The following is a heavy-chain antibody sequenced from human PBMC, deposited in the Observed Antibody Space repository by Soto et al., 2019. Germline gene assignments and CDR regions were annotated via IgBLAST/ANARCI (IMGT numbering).Heavy chain of an antibody. Sequence: SLRLSCAASGFTFTSYSMDWVRQAPGKGLGGGGVILYDGSHKYYADSVKGRFTISRDNSKNTLYLQMNSLRAEDTAVYYCAREVRVRGFAFDIWGQGTMVTVSS. CDR1: GFTFTSYS. V-gene: IGHV3-30-3*01. CDR2: ILYDGSHK. J-gene: IGHJ3*02. CDR3: AREVRVRGFAFDI. D-gene: IGHD3-3*01.